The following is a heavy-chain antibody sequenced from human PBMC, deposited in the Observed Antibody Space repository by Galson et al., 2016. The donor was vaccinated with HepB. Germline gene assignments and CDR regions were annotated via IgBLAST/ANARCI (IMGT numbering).Heavy chain of an antibody. Sequence: TLSLTCTVSGGSISSGDYYWSWIRQHPGKGLGWIAYISYSGSTYYNPSLKSRLTISVDTSKNHFSLKLSSVTAADTAVYYCARAGESDAFDFWGQGTMVTVSS. D-gene: IGHD3-16*01. CDR1: GGSISSGDYY. CDR2: ISYSGST. V-gene: IGHV4-31*03. J-gene: IGHJ3*01. CDR3: ARAGESDAFDF.